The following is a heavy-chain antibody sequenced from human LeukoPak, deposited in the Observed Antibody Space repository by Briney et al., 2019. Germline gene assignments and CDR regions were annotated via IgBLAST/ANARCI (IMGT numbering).Heavy chain of an antibody. D-gene: IGHD5-18*01. J-gene: IGHJ4*02. Sequence: ASVKVSCKASGYTFTSYYMHWVRQAPGQGLEWMGIINPSGGSTSYAQKFQGRVTMTRDMSTSTVYMELSSLRSEDTAVYYCAKDSTVYTYGFDPFDCWGQGTLVTVSS. CDR2: INPSGGST. V-gene: IGHV1-46*01. CDR1: GYTFTSYY. CDR3: AKDSTVYTYGFDPFDC.